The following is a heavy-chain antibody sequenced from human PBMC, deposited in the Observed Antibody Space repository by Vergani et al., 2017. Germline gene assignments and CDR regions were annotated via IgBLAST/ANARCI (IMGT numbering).Heavy chain of an antibody. CDR2: INHSGST. V-gene: IGHV4-34*01. CDR3: ARGVVLRYLDWLPTKIDWFDP. Sequence: QVQLQQWGAGLLKPSETLSLTCAVYGGSFSGYYWSWIRQPPGKGLEWIGEINHSGSTNYNPSLKSRVTISVDTSKNQFSLKLSYVTAADTAVYYCARGVVLRYLDWLPTKIDWFDPWGQGTLVTVSS. J-gene: IGHJ5*02. CDR1: GGSFSGYY. D-gene: IGHD3-9*01.